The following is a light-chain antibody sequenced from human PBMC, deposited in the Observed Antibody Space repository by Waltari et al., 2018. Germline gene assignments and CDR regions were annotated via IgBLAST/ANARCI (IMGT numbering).Light chain of an antibody. J-gene: IGLJ1*01. V-gene: IGLV1-47*01. Sequence: QSVLTQPPAASGTPGQRVTISCSGSRSNIGNTLVYWYQQFPGTAPNLLIYKHSGRPAGFPDRFSGSRSGTSASLAISGLRSECEADYYCASWDDRLSGYVFGPGTKVIVL. CDR1: RSNIGNTL. CDR3: ASWDDRLSGYV. CDR2: KHS.